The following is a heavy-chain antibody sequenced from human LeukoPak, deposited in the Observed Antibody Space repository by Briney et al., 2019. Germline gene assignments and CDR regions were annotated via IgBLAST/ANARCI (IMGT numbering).Heavy chain of an antibody. V-gene: IGHV3-64*01. CDR3: ARRGSGWEFGL. J-gene: IGHJ4*02. D-gene: IGHD6-19*01. CDR2: IRSDGTST. Sequence: GGSLRLSCSASGSTFSSHSMHCVRQAPGKGLEYVSGIRSDGTSTYYAKSVKDRFTISRDNSKNTLELQMGSLRAEDMAVYYCARRGSGWEFGLWGQGTLVTVSS. CDR1: GSTFSSHS.